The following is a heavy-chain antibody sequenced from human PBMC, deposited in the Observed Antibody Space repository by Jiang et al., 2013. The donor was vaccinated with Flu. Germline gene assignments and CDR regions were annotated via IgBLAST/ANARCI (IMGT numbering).Heavy chain of an antibody. CDR3: AKSHNNLWSGPWDV. CDR1: GFSFSSYD. D-gene: IGHD3-3*01. V-gene: IGHV3-23*01. CDR2: IGHTGGHM. Sequence: QLLESGGGLVQPGGSLRLSCAASGFSFSSYDMNWVRQAPGEGLEWVSSIGHTGGHMYYAESVKGRFTISRDNSKNTVYLQMSSLRAEDTALYYCAKSHNNLWSGPWDVWG. J-gene: IGHJ6*03.